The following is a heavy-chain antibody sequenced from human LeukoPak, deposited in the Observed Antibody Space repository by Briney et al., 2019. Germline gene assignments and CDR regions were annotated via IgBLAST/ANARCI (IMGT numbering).Heavy chain of an antibody. D-gene: IGHD4-11*01. CDR1: GFTFSRYA. J-gene: IGHJ6*04. V-gene: IGHV3-23*01. Sequence: LTGGSLRLSCAASGFTFSRYAMSWVRQAPGKGLEWVSAISGSGASTYYADSVRGRFTISRDNSKNTLYLQMNSLRAEDMAVYYCAKDHEVYSDYVLSSDVWGKGTTVTVSS. CDR3: AKDHEVYSDYVLSSDV. CDR2: ISGSGAST.